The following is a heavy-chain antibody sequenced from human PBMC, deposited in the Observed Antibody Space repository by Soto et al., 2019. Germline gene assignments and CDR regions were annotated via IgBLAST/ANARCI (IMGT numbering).Heavy chain of an antibody. CDR3: ARGGTRAYFHH. V-gene: IGHV4-31*03. J-gene: IGHJ1*01. Sequence: PSETLSLTCTVSGGSISSGGYYWSWIRQHPGKGLEWIGSIYDSGSTYYNPSLKSRVTISVDASKNQLSLKLASVTAADTAMYYCARGGTRAYFHHWGQGTLVTVPS. D-gene: IGHD1-1*01. CDR1: GGSISSGGYY. CDR2: IYDSGST.